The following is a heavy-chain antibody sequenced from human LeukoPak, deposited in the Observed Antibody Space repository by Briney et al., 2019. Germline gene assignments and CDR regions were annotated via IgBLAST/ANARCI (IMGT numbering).Heavy chain of an antibody. CDR3: ARRYYYNLGSFPFDF. Sequence: SETLSLTCAVYGGSFSGYYWSWIRQPPGKGLEWIGEINHSGSTNYNPSLNSRVTISEDTSKNQIYLNLRSVTAADTAVYYCARRYYYNLGSFPFDFWGQGTLVTVSS. D-gene: IGHD3-10*01. J-gene: IGHJ4*02. CDR1: GGSFSGYY. CDR2: INHSGST. V-gene: IGHV4-34*01.